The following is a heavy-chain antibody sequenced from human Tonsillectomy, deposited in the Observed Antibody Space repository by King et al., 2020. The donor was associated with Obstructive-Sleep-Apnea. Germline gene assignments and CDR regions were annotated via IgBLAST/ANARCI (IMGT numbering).Heavy chain of an antibody. D-gene: IGHD2-8*02. CDR2: IKHDGSDK. J-gene: IGHJ4*02. V-gene: IGHV3-7*03. Sequence: VQLVESGGDLVQPGGSLRLSCAASGFTFSDYWMTWIRQVPGKGVEWVALIKHDGSDKPLVDSVKGRSAISKDNAKNSLYLQMNNLKAEDTAVYYCATDPHHYSAGGAFGYWGQGTPVTVSS. CDR3: ATDPHHYSAGGAFGY. CDR1: GFTFSDYW.